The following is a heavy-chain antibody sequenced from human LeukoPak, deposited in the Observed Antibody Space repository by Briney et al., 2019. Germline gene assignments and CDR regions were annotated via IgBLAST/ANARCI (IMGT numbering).Heavy chain of an antibody. D-gene: IGHD3/OR15-3a*01. CDR3: ARVAFGLYVMDV. Sequence: GGSLRLSCAASGFTFSTYRMNWVRQTPGKGLEWVSSTSSDSKYKFYADSLKGRFTISRDNAKNSLYLQMISLRAEDTAVYYCARVAFGLYVMDVWGQGTTVTVSS. CDR1: GFTFSTYR. CDR2: TSSDSKYK. V-gene: IGHV3-21*01. J-gene: IGHJ6*02.